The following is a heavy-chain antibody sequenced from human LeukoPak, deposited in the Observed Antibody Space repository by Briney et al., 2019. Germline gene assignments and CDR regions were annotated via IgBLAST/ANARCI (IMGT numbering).Heavy chain of an antibody. V-gene: IGHV4-59*01. J-gene: IGHJ4*02. Sequence: LETLSLTCTVSGGSISSYYWSWIRQPPGKGLEWIGYIYYSGSTNYNPSLKSRVTISVDTSKNQFSLKLSSVTAADTAVYYCAREAYYDSSGYYSDYWGQGTLVTVSS. CDR1: GGSISSYY. D-gene: IGHD3-22*01. CDR2: IYYSGST. CDR3: AREAYYDSSGYYSDY.